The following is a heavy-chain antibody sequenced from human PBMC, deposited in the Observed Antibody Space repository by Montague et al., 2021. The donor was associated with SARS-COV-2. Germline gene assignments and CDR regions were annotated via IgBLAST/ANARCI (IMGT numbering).Heavy chain of an antibody. V-gene: IGHV4-59*01. Sequence: SETLSLTCTVSGDSINNYYWSWIRQPPGKGLEWIGNTFYSGSTMYNPSLKSRVTISVETSKNQFSLNLSSVTAADPAVYFCARLSGYNPFDAFDLWGPGTMVTVSS. CDR1: GDSINNYY. D-gene: IGHD5-24*01. J-gene: IGHJ3*01. CDR2: TFYSGST. CDR3: ARLSGYNPFDAFDL.